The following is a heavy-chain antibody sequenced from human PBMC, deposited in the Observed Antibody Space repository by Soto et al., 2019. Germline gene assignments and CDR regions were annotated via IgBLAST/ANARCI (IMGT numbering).Heavy chain of an antibody. D-gene: IGHD3-3*01. CDR2: INPATGAA. J-gene: IGHJ3*02. Sequence: QLHLVQSGAVVKKPGASVTVSCSASGYPVTAYYMHWVRQAPGRGLEWMGGINPATGAAKYTQTFQGRVTRTRDTSTRTVFRELGGLTSEAPAGFYCARGGGVGVAGSAAFDMWGQGTLVTVSS. CDR1: GYPVTAYY. V-gene: IGHV1-46*01. CDR3: ARGGGVGVAGSAAFDM.